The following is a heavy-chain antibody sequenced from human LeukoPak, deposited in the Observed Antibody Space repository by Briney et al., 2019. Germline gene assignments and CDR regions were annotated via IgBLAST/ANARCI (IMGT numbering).Heavy chain of an antibody. J-gene: IGHJ3*02. CDR3: AREYDYGDGDAFDI. CDR1: GYTFTTYG. V-gene: IGHV1-18*01. CDR2: ISGYNGNT. Sequence: ASVKVSCKASGYTFTTYGISWVRQAPGQGLEWMGWISGYNGNTNYAQKFRGRVTMTRDMSTSTVYMELSSLRSEDTAVYYCAREYDYGDGDAFDIWGQGTMVTVSS. D-gene: IGHD4/OR15-4a*01.